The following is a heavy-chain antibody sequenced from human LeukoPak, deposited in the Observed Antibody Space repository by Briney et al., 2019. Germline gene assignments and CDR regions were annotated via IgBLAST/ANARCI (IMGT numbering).Heavy chain of an antibody. Sequence: SVKVSCKVSGYTLTELSMHWVRQAPGKGLEWMGGFDPEDGETIYAQKFQGRVTMTEDTSTDTAYMELSSLRSEDTAVYYSATVPSGIVATIFDYWGQGTLVTVSS. CDR1: GYTLTELS. J-gene: IGHJ4*02. V-gene: IGHV1-24*01. CDR3: ATVPSGIVATIFDY. D-gene: IGHD5-12*01. CDR2: FDPEDGET.